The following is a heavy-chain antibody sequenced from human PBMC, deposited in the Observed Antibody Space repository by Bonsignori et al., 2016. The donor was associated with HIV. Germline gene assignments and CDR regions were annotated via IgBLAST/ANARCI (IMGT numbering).Heavy chain of an antibody. V-gene: IGHV4-59*01. D-gene: IGHD1-14*01. CDR2: IYYSGST. CDR3: ARDRTGRGMRDAFDI. J-gene: IGHJ3*02. Sequence: RQAPGKGLEWIGYIYYSGSTNYNPSLKSRVTISVDTSKNQFSLKLSSVTAADTAVYYCARDRTGRGMRDAFDIWGQGTMVTVSS.